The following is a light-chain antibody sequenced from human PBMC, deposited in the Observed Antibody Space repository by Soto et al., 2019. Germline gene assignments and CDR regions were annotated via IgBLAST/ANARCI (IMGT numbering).Light chain of an antibody. CDR1: QSVSSSY. Sequence: EIVLTQSPGTLSLSPGERATLSCRASQSVSSSYLAWYQQKPGQAPRLLIYGASSRATGIPDRFSGSGSGTDFTLTISRLEPEDLAVYYCQQYGSSPPDTVGQGTKLEIK. CDR2: GAS. J-gene: IGKJ2*01. V-gene: IGKV3-20*01. CDR3: QQYGSSPPDT.